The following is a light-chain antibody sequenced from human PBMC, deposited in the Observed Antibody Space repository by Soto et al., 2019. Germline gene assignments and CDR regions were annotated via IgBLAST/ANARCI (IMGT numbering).Light chain of an antibody. V-gene: IGLV2-8*01. CDR2: QVN. CDR3: TSYSGVNQVL. CDR1: SSDVGNYNY. Sequence: SALTQPHSASGSPGQSVTISCTGTSSDVGNYNYVSWYQQHPGKAPRLMIYQVNKRPSGVPDRFSGSKAGNTASLTVSGLQAEDEADYYCTSYSGVNQVLFGGGTKLTVL. J-gene: IGLJ3*02.